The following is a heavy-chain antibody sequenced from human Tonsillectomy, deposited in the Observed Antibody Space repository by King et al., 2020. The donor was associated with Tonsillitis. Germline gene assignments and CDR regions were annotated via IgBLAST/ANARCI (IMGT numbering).Heavy chain of an antibody. D-gene: IGHD7-27*01. V-gene: IGHV3-30*18. Sequence: VQLVESGGGVVQPGRSLRLSCSASGFSFSTSGMHWVRQAPGKGREGVALIAYDGSTKYYGDSVKGRFTISRDNLKNTLYLEMTSLKAEDTAVYYCAKDLTGGDNSYYYMDVWGKGTTVTVSS. CDR3: AKDLTGGDNSYYYMDV. CDR2: IAYDGSTK. J-gene: IGHJ6*03. CDR1: GFSFSTSG.